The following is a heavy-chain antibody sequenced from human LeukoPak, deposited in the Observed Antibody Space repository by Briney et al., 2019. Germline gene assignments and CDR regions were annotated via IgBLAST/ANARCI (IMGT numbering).Heavy chain of an antibody. CDR3: AQDIPIEQVPGLGPGS. Sequence: GGSLRLSCAASGFTVSNNYMSWVRQAPGKGLEWVSLIYSGGSTSYADSVKGRFTMSRDNSWNTAFLQMSGLRSEDTAVYFCAQDIPIEQVPGLGPGSWGRGTLVTVSS. V-gene: IGHV3-66*02. CDR2: IYSGGST. J-gene: IGHJ4*02. D-gene: IGHD2-15*01. CDR1: GFTVSNNY.